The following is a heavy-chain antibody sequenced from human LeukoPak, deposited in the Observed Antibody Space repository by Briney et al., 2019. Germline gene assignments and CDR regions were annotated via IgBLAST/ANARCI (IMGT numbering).Heavy chain of an antibody. V-gene: IGHV1-69*05. D-gene: IGHD5-24*01. CDR3: ASVGDGYNDTFDI. CDR1: GGTFSSYA. Sequence: ASVKVSCKASGGTFSSYAISWVRQAPGQGLEWMGGIIPIFGTANYAQKFQGRVTITTDESTGTAYMELSSLRSEDTAVYYCASVGDGYNDTFDIWGQGTMVTVSS. CDR2: IIPIFGTA. J-gene: IGHJ3*02.